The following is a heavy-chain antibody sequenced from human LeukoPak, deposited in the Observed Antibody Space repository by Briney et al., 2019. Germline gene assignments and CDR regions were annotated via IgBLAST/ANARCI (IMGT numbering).Heavy chain of an antibody. CDR2: IYYSGST. CDR3: ARDRDYYGSGSYFDR. V-gene: IGHV4-59*01. CDR1: GGSISSYY. D-gene: IGHD3-10*01. Sequence: SETLSLTCTVSGGSISSYYWSWIRRPPGKGLEWIGYIYYSGSTNYNPSLKSRVTISVDTSKNQFSLKLSSVTAADTAVYYCARDRDYYGSGSYFDRWGQGTLVTVSS. J-gene: IGHJ5*02.